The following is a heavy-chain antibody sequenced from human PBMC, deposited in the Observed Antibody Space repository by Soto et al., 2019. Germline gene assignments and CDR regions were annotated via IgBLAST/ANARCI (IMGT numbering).Heavy chain of an antibody. CDR1: GASISSNNW. V-gene: IGHV4-4*02. J-gene: IGHJ4*02. CDR3: AKDGSGHPYYSDN. Sequence: QVQLQESGPGLVKPSGTLSLTCVVSGASISSNNWWSWVRQPPGKGREWIGEIYHSGTTSYNPSLKSRVTMSVDKSKNQFSLKVTSVPAADTAVYFCAKDGSGHPYYSDNWGQGTLVTVSS. D-gene: IGHD2-15*01. CDR2: IYHSGTT.